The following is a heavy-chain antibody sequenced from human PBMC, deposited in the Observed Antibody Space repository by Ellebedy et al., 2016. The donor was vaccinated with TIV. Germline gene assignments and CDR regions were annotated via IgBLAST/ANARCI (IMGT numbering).Heavy chain of an antibody. CDR1: GGNFDSHT. CDR3: ARDVAKEGGPTLAY. Sequence: SVKVSCXASGGNFDSHTTNWVRQAPGQGLEWMGGIIPILGALTYAQKFRGRIAITADTSTSTVYLEVSGLRSEDTAVYYCARDVAKEGGPTLAYWGQGILVTVSS. CDR2: IIPILGAL. V-gene: IGHV1-69*08. D-gene: IGHD1-26*01. J-gene: IGHJ4*02.